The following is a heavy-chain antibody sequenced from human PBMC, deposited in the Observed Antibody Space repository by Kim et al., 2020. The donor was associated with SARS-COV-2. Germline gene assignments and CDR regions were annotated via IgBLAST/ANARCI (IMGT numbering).Heavy chain of an antibody. J-gene: IGHJ4*02. Sequence: SVKGRFTISRDNSKNTLYLKMNSLRAEDTAVYYCARGKRIAAAGTWFFDYWGQGTLVTVSS. D-gene: IGHD6-13*01. CDR3: ARGKRIAAAGTWFFDY. V-gene: IGHV3-53*01.